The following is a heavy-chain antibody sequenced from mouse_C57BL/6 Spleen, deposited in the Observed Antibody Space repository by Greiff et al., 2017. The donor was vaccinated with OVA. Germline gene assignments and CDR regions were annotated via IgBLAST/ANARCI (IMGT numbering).Heavy chain of an antibody. CDR3: ARDESDYAMDY. Sequence: EVQGVESGGGLVKPGGSLKLSCAASGFTFSSYAMSWVRQTPEKRLEWVATISDGGSYTYYPDNVKGRFTISRDNAKNNLYLQMSHLKSEDTAMYYCARDESDYAMDYWGQGTSVTVSS. D-gene: IGHD1-3*01. J-gene: IGHJ4*01. CDR2: ISDGGSYT. CDR1: GFTFSSYA. V-gene: IGHV5-4*01.